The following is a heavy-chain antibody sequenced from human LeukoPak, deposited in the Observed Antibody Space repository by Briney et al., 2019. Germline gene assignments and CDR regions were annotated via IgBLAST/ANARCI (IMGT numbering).Heavy chain of an antibody. V-gene: IGHV3-48*03. D-gene: IGHD4-17*01. J-gene: IGHJ4*02. Sequence: GGSLRLSCAASGFTFSSYEMNWVRQAPGKGLEWVSYISSNGSTIYYADSVKGRFTISRDNAKNSLYLQMNSLRAEDTAVYYCARITVTTSFWGQGTLVTVSS. CDR1: GFTFSSYE. CDR3: ARITVTTSF. CDR2: ISSNGSTI.